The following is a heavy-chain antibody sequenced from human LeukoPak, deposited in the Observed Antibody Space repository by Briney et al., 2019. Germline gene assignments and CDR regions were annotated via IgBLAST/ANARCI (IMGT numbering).Heavy chain of an antibody. CDR3: ARGVFSGNYKDV. CDR1: GYSFVGYG. CDR2: FNPENGNT. J-gene: IGHJ6*03. D-gene: IGHD6-6*01. Sequence: ASVKVSCKASGYSFVGYGITWVRQAPGQGLEWMGWFNPENGNTNYAQKLQGRVTMTTDTSTSTAYMELRSLRSDDTAVYYCARGVFSGNYKDVWGKGTTVTVSS. V-gene: IGHV1-18*01.